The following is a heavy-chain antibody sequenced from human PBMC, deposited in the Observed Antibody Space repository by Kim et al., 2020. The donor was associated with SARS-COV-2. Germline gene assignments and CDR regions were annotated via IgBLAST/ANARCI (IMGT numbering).Heavy chain of an antibody. D-gene: IGHD3-10*01. V-gene: IGHV4-31*02. Sequence: YNPSRKSRVTISVDTSKNQFSLKLTSVTAADTAMYFCARDRSGIMAYYFDSWGQGTLVTVSS. J-gene: IGHJ4*02. CDR3: ARDRSGIMAYYFDS.